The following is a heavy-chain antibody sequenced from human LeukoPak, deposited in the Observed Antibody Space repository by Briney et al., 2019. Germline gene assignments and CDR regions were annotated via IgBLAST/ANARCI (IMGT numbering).Heavy chain of an antibody. D-gene: IGHD2-21*01. Sequence: GGSLRLSCAASGFTFSSYSMNWVRQAPGKGLEWVSSISSSSSYIYYADSVKGRFIISRDNSNNTLFLQMNSLRGEDTAVYYCARQSIDAFDFWGQGTMVTVSS. CDR1: GFTFSSYS. CDR3: ARQSIDAFDF. CDR2: ISSSSSYI. V-gene: IGHV3-21*01. J-gene: IGHJ3*01.